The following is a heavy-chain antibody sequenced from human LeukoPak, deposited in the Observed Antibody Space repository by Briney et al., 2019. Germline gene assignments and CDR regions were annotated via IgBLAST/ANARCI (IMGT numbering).Heavy chain of an antibody. D-gene: IGHD4-17*01. CDR2: ILGGGGT. J-gene: IGHJ3*01. Sequence: GGSLRLSCAASGLIFHNYALVWIRRAPGKGPEWVSAILGGGGTFYADAVKGRFTISRDNSKNTLYLQMNSQRAEDTATYYCGQDPNGNYIGAFDFWGRGTMVTVSS. CDR1: GLIFHNYA. CDR3: GQDPNGNYIGAFDF. V-gene: IGHV3-23*01.